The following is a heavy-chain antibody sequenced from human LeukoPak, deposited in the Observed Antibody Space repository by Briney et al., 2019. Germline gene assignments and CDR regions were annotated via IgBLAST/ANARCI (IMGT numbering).Heavy chain of an antibody. CDR3: ARDIGRIVGAYYYYYMDV. V-gene: IGHV4-4*07. CDR1: GGSISSYH. D-gene: IGHD1-26*01. CDR2: IYTSGST. Sequence: SETLSLTCTVSGGSISSYHWSWIRQPAGKGLEWIGRIYTSGSTNYNPSLKSRVTMSVDTSKNQFSLKLSSVTAADTAVYYCARDIGRIVGAYYYYYMDVWGKGTTVTVSS. J-gene: IGHJ6*03.